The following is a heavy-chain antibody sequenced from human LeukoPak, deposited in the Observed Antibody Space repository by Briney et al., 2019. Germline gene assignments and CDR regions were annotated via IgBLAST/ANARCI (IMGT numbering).Heavy chain of an antibody. CDR1: GFTFSGSA. CDR3: TRRGAGSWENFDY. Sequence: PGGSLRLSCAASGFTFSGSAMHWVRQASGKGLEWVGRIRNNGNNYATAYAASVKGRFTISRDDSKNTAYLQIHSLKIEDTAVYYCTRRGAGSWENFDYWGQGTLVTVSS. V-gene: IGHV3-73*01. D-gene: IGHD6-13*01. J-gene: IGHJ4*02. CDR2: IRNNGNNYAT.